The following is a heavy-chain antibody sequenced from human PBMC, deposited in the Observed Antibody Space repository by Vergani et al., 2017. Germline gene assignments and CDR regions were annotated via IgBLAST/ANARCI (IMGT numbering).Heavy chain of an antibody. V-gene: IGHV3-7*01. D-gene: IGHD3-10*01. CDR2: IKQDGSDK. Sequence: EVQLVESGGGLVQPGGSLRLSCAASGFTFSSYWMSWVRQAPGKGLEWVANIKQDGSDKYYADSVKGRFTISNDNAKSSLYLQMNRLRAEDSAVYYCASRVEYWYGSGSGNYFADWGQGTLVTVSS. CDR1: GFTFSSYW. J-gene: IGHJ4*02. CDR3: ASRVEYWYGSGSGNYFAD.